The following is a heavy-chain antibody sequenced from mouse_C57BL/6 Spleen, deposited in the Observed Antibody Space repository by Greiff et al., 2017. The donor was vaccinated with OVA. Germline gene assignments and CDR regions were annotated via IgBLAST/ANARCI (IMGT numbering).Heavy chain of an antibody. CDR1: GYTFTSYD. J-gene: IGHJ2*01. CDR3: ARGGVYYYGSSSDY. CDR2: IYPRDGST. D-gene: IGHD1-1*01. Sequence: VKLQESGPELVKPGASVKLSCKASGYTFTSYDINWVKQRPGQGLEWIGWIYPRDGSTKYNEKFKGKATLTVDTSSSTAYMELHSLTSEDSAVYFCARGGVYYYGSSSDYWGQGTTLTVSS. V-gene: IGHV1-85*01.